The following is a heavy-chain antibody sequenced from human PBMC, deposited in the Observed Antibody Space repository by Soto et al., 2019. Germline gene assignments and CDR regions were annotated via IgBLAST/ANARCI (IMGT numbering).Heavy chain of an antibody. CDR3: AWDRNGGWVHMDV. CDR2: IWSDGNKE. Sequence: QVQLVESGGGVVQPGRSLRLSCVGSGFPFWHYGMHWVRQAPGKGLEWVAVIWSDGNKESYADSVKGRFAISRDNSKDTLYLEMNRLRVEDTALYFWAWDRNGGWVHMDVWGQGTTVSDSS. J-gene: IGHJ6*02. V-gene: IGHV3-33*03. CDR1: GFPFWHYG. D-gene: IGHD6-19*01.